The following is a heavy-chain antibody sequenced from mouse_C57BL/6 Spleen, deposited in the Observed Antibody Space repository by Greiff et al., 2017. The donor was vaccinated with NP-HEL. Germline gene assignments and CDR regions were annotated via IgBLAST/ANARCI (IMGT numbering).Heavy chain of an antibody. D-gene: IGHD2-4*01. CDR1: GFTFSDYG. V-gene: IGHV5-17*01. CDR3: ARTLLDDYDRYFEV. CDR2: ISSGSSTI. J-gene: IGHJ1*03. Sequence: EVKLVESGGGLVKPGGSLKLSCAASGFTFSDYGMHWVRQAPEKGLEWVAYISSGSSTIYYADTVKGRFTISRDNAKNTLFLQMTSLRSEDTAMYYCARTLLDDYDRYFEVWGTGTTVTVSS.